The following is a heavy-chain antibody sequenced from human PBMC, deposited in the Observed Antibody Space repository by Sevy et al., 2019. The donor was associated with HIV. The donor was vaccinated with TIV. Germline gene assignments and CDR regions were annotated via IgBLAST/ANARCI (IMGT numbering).Heavy chain of an antibody. CDR2: IRESTNIE. D-gene: IGHD3-10*01. Sequence: GGSLRLSCVASGFSLGRYSINWVRQAPGKGLEWVANIRESTNIERYADSVKGRFTISRDSAKNSVYLQMNSLRADDTATYFCARDRTFGTVSDSWYYFDYWGQGTLVSVSS. CDR3: ARDRTFGTVSDSWYYFDY. CDR1: GFSLGRYS. J-gene: IGHJ4*02. V-gene: IGHV3-48*01.